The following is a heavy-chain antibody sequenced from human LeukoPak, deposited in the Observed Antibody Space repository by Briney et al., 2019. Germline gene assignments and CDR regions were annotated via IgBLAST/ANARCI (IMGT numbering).Heavy chain of an antibody. Sequence: GGSLRLSCAASGFTFSSYGMHWVRQAPGKGLECISVIYSGGSTDYADSVKGRLTISRDNSKSTLYLQMNSLRAEDTAVYYCARVVDHDYGDYYLDYWGQGTLVTVSS. CDR3: ARVVDHDYGDYYLDY. V-gene: IGHV3-53*01. J-gene: IGHJ4*02. CDR1: GFTFSSYG. CDR2: IYSGGST. D-gene: IGHD4-17*01.